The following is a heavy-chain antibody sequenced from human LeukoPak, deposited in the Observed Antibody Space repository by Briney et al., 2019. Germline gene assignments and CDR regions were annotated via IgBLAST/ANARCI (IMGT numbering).Heavy chain of an antibody. D-gene: IGHD3-16*02. V-gene: IGHV4-59*01. CDR3: ARDNYDDVWGSYRYLDY. CDR2: IYYSGST. CDR1: GGSISSYY. Sequence: PSETLSLTCTVSGGSISSYYWSWIRQPPGKGLEWIGYIYYSGSTNYNPSLKSRVTISVDTSKNQFSLRLSSVTAADTAVYYCARDNYDDVWGSYRYLDYWGQGTLVTVSS. J-gene: IGHJ4*02.